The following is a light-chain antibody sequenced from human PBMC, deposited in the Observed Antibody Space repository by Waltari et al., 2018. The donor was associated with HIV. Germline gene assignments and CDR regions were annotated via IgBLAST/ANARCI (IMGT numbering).Light chain of an antibody. J-gene: IGLJ2*01. V-gene: IGLV3-1*01. Sequence: SYRLTQPPSVSVSPGQTATITRSEDKLADKYVSWYQQKPGQSPVLVIYQDSKRPSGIPERFSGSNSGNTATLTISGTQAMDEADYYCQAWDTTTLIFGGGTKLTVL. CDR3: QAWDTTTLI. CDR2: QDS. CDR1: KLADKY.